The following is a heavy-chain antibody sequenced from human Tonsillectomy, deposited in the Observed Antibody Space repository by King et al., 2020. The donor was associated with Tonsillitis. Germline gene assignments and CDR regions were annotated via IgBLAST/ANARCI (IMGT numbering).Heavy chain of an antibody. V-gene: IGHV3-23*04. Sequence: VQLVESGGGLVQPGGSLRLSCAASGFTFSNYAMIWVRQAPGKGLEWVSGISGSGRSTYDADSVKGRFTISRDNSKNTLYLQINSLRAEDTAVYYCAKVTVTSKVDFFDYWGQGTLVTVSS. J-gene: IGHJ4*02. D-gene: IGHD4-11*01. CDR3: AKVTVTSKVDFFDY. CDR1: GFTFSNYA. CDR2: ISGSGRST.